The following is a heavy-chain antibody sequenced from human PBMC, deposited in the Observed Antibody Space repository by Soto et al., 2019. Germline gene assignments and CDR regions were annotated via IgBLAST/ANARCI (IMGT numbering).Heavy chain of an antibody. J-gene: IGHJ4*02. CDR1: GFTFSSYS. D-gene: IGHD6-6*01. CDR2: ISSSSSYI. V-gene: IGHV3-21*01. Sequence: EVQLVESGGGLVKPGGSLRLSCAASGFTFSSYSMNWVRQAPGKGLEWVSSISSSSSYIYYADSVKGRFTISRDNAKNSLYLQMNSLRAEDTAVYYCARAPYSSSSTPFDYWGRGPLVTVSS. CDR3: ARAPYSSSSTPFDY.